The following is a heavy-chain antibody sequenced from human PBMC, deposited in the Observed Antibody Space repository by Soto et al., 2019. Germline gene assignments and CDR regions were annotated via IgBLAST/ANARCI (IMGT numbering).Heavy chain of an antibody. CDR1: GYSFTGYY. J-gene: IGHJ4*02. D-gene: IGHD2-8*02. V-gene: IGHV1-2*02. CDR3: ARGDYGTGGYPFPYFDY. CDR2: INPDSGAT. Sequence: HEHLVQSGAEVKRPGASLKVSCKASGYSFTGYYIHWVRQAPGQGVEWMGWINPDSGATNYAQNFQGRVTLTCDTSISTASMDLTSLTSDDTAVYYCARGDYGTGGYPFPYFDYWGQGTLVIVSS.